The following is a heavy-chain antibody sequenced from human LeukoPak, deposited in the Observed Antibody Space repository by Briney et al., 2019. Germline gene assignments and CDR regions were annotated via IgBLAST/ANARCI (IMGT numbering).Heavy chain of an antibody. V-gene: IGHV3-23*01. CDR2: ISGSGGTT. Sequence: HGGSLRLSCAASGFTFSSYAMNWVRQAPGKGLEWVSAISGSGGTTYYADSVKGRFTISRDNSRNTLYLQMNSLRAEDTAVYHCAQDAQQWLPRGPYYFDYWGQGTLVTVSS. CDR3: AQDAQQWLPRGPYYFDY. J-gene: IGHJ4*02. CDR1: GFTFSSYA. D-gene: IGHD6-19*01.